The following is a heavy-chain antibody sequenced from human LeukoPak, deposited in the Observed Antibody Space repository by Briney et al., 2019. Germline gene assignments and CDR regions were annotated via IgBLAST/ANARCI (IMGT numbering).Heavy chain of an antibody. CDR1: SGSISSYY. CDR3: ARSGVEDTLTGYYLAYYFDY. J-gene: IGHJ4*02. CDR2: IYYSGST. D-gene: IGHD3-9*01. V-gene: IGHV4-59*01. Sequence: NPSETLSLTCTVSSGSISSYYWSWIRQPPGKGLEWIGYIYYSGSTKYNPSLKSRVTISVDTSKNQFSLKLSSVTAADTAVYYCARSGVEDTLTGYYLAYYFDYWGQGTLVTVSS.